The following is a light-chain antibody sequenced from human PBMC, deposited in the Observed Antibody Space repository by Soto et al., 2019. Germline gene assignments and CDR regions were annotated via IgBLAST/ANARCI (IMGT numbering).Light chain of an antibody. CDR2: GAS. V-gene: IGKV3-20*01. CDR1: QTISSTF. Sequence: EIVLTQSPGTLSLSPGERATLSCRAGQTISSTFLAWYQQKPAQAPRLLIYGASSRATGIPDRFSGSGSGTDFTLTISRLEPEDFAVYYCQQFGTSPTLGGGTKVDIK. CDR3: QQFGTSPT. J-gene: IGKJ4*01.